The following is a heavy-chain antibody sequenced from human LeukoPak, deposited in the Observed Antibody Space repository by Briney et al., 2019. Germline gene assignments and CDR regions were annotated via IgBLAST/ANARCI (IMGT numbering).Heavy chain of an antibody. CDR3: AKVGGSITMIVVVIRLGYYFDY. CDR2: ISGSGGST. V-gene: IGHV3-23*01. CDR1: GFTFSSYA. Sequence: GGSLRLSCAASGFTFSSYAMSWVRQAPGKGLEWVSAISGSGGSTYYADSVKGRFTISRDNSKNTLYLQMNSLRAEDTAVYYCAKVGGSITMIVVVIRLGYYFDYWGQGTLVTVSS. D-gene: IGHD3-22*01. J-gene: IGHJ4*02.